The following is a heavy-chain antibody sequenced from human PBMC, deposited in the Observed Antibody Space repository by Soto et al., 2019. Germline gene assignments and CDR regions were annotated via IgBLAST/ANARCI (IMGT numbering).Heavy chain of an antibody. D-gene: IGHD3-22*01. J-gene: IGHJ5*02. V-gene: IGHV4-39*01. CDR3: ARDFFDSSDYTTNWFDP. Sequence: SETLSLTCAVSGVSISSGGYYWTWIRQPPGEGLEWIGSIYHTGNAYYNPSLKSRVTISVDTSKNQFSLKLTSVTAADAALYYCARDFFDSSDYTTNWFDPWGQGTLVTVSS. CDR2: IYHTGNA. CDR1: GVSISSGGYY.